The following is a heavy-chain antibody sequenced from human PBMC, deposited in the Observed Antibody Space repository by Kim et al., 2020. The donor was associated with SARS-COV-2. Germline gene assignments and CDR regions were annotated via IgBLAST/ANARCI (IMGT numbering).Heavy chain of an antibody. D-gene: IGHD2-15*01. CDR2: ISTRSGNP. V-gene: IGHV7-4-1*02. J-gene: IGHJ4*02. CDR3: VRDSYCSDDRCYSFEY. CDR1: GYTFTTYA. Sequence: ASVKVSCKASGYTFTTYAINWVRQAPGQGLEWMGWISTRSGNPTYAQGFTGRLVFSLDTSVSTTYLQISSLKAEDTAVYYCVRDSYCSDDRCYSFEYWGQGTLVTVSS.